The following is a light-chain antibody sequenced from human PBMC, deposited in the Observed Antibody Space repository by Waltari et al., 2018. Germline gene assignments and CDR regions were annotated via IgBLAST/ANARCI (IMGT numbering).Light chain of an antibody. J-gene: IGKJ1*01. V-gene: IGKV3-20*01. Sequence: ELVLTQSPGTLSLSPGERATLSCRASPSVSRALAWYQQNPGQAPRLLIYGASNRATGIPDRFSGSGSGTDFSLIISRLEPEDFAVYYCQHYVSLPVTFGQGTKVEIK. CDR2: GAS. CDR1: PSVSRA. CDR3: QHYVSLPVT.